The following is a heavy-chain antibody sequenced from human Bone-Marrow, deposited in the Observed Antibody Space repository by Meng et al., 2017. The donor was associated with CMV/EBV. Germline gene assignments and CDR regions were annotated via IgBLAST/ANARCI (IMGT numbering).Heavy chain of an antibody. CDR2: IHYSGGT. J-gene: IGHJ6*02. D-gene: IGHD4-11*01. CDR1: GGSISSYY. CDR3: ARDVTTTGGYYYYGMDV. V-gene: IGHV4-59*01. Sequence: GSLRLSCTVSGGSISSYYWSWIRQPPGKGLEWIGYIHYSGGTNYNPSLKSRVTISVDTSKNQFSLKLSSVTAADTAVYYCARDVTTTGGYYYYGMDVWGQGTTVTVSS.